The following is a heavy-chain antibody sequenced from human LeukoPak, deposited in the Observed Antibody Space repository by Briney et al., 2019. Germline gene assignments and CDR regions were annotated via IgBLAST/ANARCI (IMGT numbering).Heavy chain of an antibody. CDR1: GFTFSSYA. J-gene: IGHJ4*02. CDR3: ARGLNYDILTGLDY. D-gene: IGHD3-9*01. CDR2: ISYDGSNK. Sequence: PGGSLRLSCAASGFTFSSYAMHWVRQAPGKGLEWVAVISYDGSNKYYADSVKGRFTISRDNSKNTLYLQMNSLRAEDTAVYYCARGLNYDILTGLDYWGQGTLVTVSS. V-gene: IGHV3-30-3*01.